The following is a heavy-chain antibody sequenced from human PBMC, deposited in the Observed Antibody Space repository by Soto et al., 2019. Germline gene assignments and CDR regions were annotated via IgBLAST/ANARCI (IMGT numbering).Heavy chain of an antibody. Sequence: SETLSLTCTVSGASISGFYWSWIRKSAGKGLEWIGRIYATGTTDYNPSLKSRVMMSVDTSKKQFSLKLRSVTAADTAVYYCVRDATKTLRDCFDPWGQGISVTVSS. D-gene: IGHD1-1*01. CDR1: GASISGFY. V-gene: IGHV4-4*07. CDR2: IYATGTT. CDR3: VRDATKTLRDCFDP. J-gene: IGHJ5*02.